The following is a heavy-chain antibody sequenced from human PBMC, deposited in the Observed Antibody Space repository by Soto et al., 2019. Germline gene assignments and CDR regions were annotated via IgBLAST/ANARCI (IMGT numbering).Heavy chain of an antibody. J-gene: IGHJ1*01. V-gene: IGHV3-23*01. CDR1: GFTFSSYA. Sequence: GGSLRLSCAASGFTFSSYAMSWVRQAPGKGLEWVSAISGTGSSTYYADSVKGRFTISRDNSKNTLFLQMNSLRAEDTAVYYCAKDNRDYDFWSGSYSWYFQHWGQGTLVTVSS. CDR3: AKDNRDYDFWSGSYSWYFQH. CDR2: ISGTGSST. D-gene: IGHD3-3*01.